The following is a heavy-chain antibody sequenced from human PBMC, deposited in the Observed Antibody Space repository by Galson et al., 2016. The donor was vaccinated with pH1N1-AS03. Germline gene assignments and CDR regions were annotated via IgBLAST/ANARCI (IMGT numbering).Heavy chain of an antibody. D-gene: IGHD4-23*01. J-gene: IGHJ4*02. CDR2: VNWNGHNT. V-gene: IGHV3-20*04. CDR3: VRDFRGSAVTGFFDF. Sequence: SLRLSCAVSGFIYNDYGMSWVRQVPGKGLEWVSGVNWNGHNTAYADSVKGRFTISRDDAKNSLYLQMDSLRADDTALYYWVRDFRGSAVTGFFDFWGQGTLVTVSS. CDR1: GFIYNDYG.